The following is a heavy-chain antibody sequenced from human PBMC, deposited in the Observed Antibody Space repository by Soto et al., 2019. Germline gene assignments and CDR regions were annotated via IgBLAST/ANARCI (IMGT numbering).Heavy chain of an antibody. Sequence: SENLSVTCTVPGGSIIRGDYYWIWIRQPPGKGLEWIGYIYYSGSTYYNPSLKSRVTISVDTSKNQFSLKLSSVTAADTAVYYCAREGQQLGFDPWGQGTLVTVSS. D-gene: IGHD6-13*01. J-gene: IGHJ5*02. CDR2: IYYSGST. CDR3: AREGQQLGFDP. CDR1: GGSIIRGDYY. V-gene: IGHV4-30-4*01.